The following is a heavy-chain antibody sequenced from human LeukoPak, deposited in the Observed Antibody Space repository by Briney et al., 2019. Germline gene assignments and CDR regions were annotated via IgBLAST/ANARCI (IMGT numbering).Heavy chain of an antibody. CDR2: INPSGGIT. Sequence: GASVKVSCKASGYTFTTYYMHWVRQAPGQGLEWMGIINPSGGITTCAQKFEGRVTMTRDTSTSTVDMKLSRLRSEDTAVYYCARYSGSYHTYFDSWGQGTLVTVSS. V-gene: IGHV1-46*01. CDR3: ARYSGSYHTYFDS. D-gene: IGHD1-26*01. J-gene: IGHJ4*02. CDR1: GYTFTTYY.